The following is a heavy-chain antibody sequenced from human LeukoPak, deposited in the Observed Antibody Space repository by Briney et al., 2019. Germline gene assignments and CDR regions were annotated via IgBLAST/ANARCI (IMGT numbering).Heavy chain of an antibody. Sequence: ASVKVSCKASGYTFTSYGISWVRQAPGQGLEWMGWISAYNGNTNYAPKLQGRVTMTTDTSTSTAYMELRSLRSDDTAVYYCAATRRSGYVIFDYWAREPWSPSPQ. J-gene: IGHJ4*02. V-gene: IGHV1-18*01. CDR1: GYTFTSYG. D-gene: IGHD5-12*01. CDR2: ISAYNGNT. CDR3: AATRRSGYVIFDY.